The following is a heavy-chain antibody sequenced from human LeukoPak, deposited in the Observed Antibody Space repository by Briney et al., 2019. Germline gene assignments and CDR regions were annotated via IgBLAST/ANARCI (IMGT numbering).Heavy chain of an antibody. D-gene: IGHD4-23*01. CDR2: ISVYNGKT. Sequence: ASVKVSCKASGYDFSSYGISWVRPAPGQGLQWLGWISVYNGKTNYGPLQGRVTMTTDTSTDTAYMELRNLRSEDTAIYYCARHMTTVVTSLDSWGPGTLVTVSS. CDR1: GYDFSSYG. V-gene: IGHV1-18*01. CDR3: ARHMTTVVTSLDS. J-gene: IGHJ4*02.